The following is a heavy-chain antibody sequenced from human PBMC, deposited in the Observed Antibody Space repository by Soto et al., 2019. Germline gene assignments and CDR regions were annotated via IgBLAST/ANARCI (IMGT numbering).Heavy chain of an antibody. V-gene: IGHV3-11*01. J-gene: IGHJ6*02. CDR3: ETVSWREKYGMDV. CDR1: GFTFSDSY. CDR2: ITFSGNTV. Sequence: GGSLRLSCAASGFTFSDSYMSWIRQAPGKGLEWISYITFSGNTVYYADSLKGRFTISRDNAKNSLYLQMNRLRAEDTAVYYCETVSWREKYGMDVWGQGTTVTVSS.